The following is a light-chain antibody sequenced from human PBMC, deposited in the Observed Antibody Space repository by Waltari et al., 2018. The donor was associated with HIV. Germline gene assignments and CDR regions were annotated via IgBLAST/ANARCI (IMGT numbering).Light chain of an antibody. Sequence: TQAPSASKTPGQRITMSCSGSKSNIGNNFIFWYQQIAGAAPQRVMARNDPRPAGGPDRFSGTKSGTSAFLAITGLRQDDEATYTCASWDDKLGHWIFGGGTKLTVL. CDR1: KSNIGNNF. CDR3: ASWDDKLGHWI. J-gene: IGLJ3*02. V-gene: IGLV1-47*01. CDR2: RND.